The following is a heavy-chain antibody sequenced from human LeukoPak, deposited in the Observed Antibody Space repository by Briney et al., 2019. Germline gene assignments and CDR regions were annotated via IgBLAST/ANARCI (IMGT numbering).Heavy chain of an antibody. CDR2: IYHSGST. CDR1: GYSISSGYY. Sequence: SETLSLTCTVSGYSISSGYYWGWIRQPPGKGLEWIGSIYHSGSTYYNPSLKSRVTISVDTSKNQFSLKLSSVTAADTAVYYCARGGTTVYYFDYWGQGTLVTVSS. V-gene: IGHV4-38-2*02. D-gene: IGHD1-1*01. J-gene: IGHJ4*02. CDR3: ARGGTTVYYFDY.